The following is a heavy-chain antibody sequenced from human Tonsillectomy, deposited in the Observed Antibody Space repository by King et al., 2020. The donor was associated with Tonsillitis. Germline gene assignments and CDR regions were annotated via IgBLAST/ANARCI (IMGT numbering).Heavy chain of an antibody. D-gene: IGHD3-10*01. CDR3: AREYYGSGGFIPH. J-gene: IGHJ4*02. CDR1: GASISSYF. Sequence: VQLQESGPGLVKPSETLSLTCTVSGASISSYFWSWIRQPPGKGLEWIGYMYYTGSTNYNPSLKSRVTISVDTSQNQFSLKLRSVTAADTAVYYCAREYYGSGGFIPHGAQGTLVTVPS. V-gene: IGHV4-59*01. CDR2: MYYTGST.